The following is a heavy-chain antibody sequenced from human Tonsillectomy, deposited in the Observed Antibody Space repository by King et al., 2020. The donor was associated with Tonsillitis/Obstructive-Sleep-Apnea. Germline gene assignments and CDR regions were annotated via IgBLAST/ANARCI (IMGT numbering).Heavy chain of an antibody. D-gene: IGHD1-1*01. V-gene: IGHV3-64D*06. Sequence: VQLVESGGGLVQPGGSLRLSCSASGFTFSSYAMHWVRQAPGKGLEYVSAISSNGGSTYYADSVKGRFTISRDNSKNTLYLQMSSLRAEDTAVYYCVKSGHLAGTTWGGEFDYWGQGTLVTVSS. J-gene: IGHJ4*02. CDR2: ISSNGGST. CDR1: GFTFSSYA. CDR3: VKSGHLAGTTWGGEFDY.